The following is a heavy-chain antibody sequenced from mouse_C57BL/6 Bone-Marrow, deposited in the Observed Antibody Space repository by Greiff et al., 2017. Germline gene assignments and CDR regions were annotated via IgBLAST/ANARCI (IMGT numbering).Heavy chain of an antibody. CDR3: ARSAYYSNYVPFAY. CDR1: GYTFTSYW. V-gene: IGHV1-69*01. Sequence: QVQLQQPGAELVMPGASVKLSCKASGYTFTSYWMHWVKQRPGQGLEWIGEIDPSDSYTNYTQKFKGKSTLTVDKSSSTAYMQLSSLTSEDSAVYYCARSAYYSNYVPFAYWGQGTLVTVSA. CDR2: IDPSDSYT. D-gene: IGHD2-5*01. J-gene: IGHJ3*01.